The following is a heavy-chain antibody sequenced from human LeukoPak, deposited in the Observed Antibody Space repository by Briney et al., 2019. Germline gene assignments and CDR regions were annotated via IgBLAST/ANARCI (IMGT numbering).Heavy chain of an antibody. CDR2: ISAYNGNT. V-gene: IGHV1-18*01. CDR3: ARDADSSGWYTGSYFDY. J-gene: IGHJ4*02. CDR1: GYTFTSYG. D-gene: IGHD6-19*01. Sequence: ASVKVSCKASGYTFTSYGISWVRQAPGQGLEWMGWISAYNGNTNYAQKLQGRVTMTTDTSTSTAYMELRSLRSDDTAVYYCARDADSSGWYTGSYFDYWGQGTLVTVSS.